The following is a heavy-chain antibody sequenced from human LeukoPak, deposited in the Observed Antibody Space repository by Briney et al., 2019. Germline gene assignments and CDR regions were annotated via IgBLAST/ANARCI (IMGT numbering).Heavy chain of an antibody. Sequence: SSETLSLTCSVSGGSISSHYWSWIRQPPGKGLEWIGYFYYSGRSNYSPSLKSRVTISVDTSKNQFSLKLNSVTAADTAVYYCARVGASFWAFDIWGQGTMVTVSS. CDR3: ARVGASFWAFDI. V-gene: IGHV4-59*11. J-gene: IGHJ3*02. CDR1: GGSISSHY. CDR2: FYYSGRS. D-gene: IGHD3-16*02.